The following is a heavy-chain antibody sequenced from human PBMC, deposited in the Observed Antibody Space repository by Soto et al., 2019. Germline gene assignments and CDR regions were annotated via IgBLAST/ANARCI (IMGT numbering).Heavy chain of an antibody. V-gene: IGHV1-46*01. D-gene: IGHD1-20*01. J-gene: IGHJ5*02. CDR3: ARGDKWNYGWFDP. CDR2: VNPSGGST. CDR1: GYTFSTYY. Sequence: QVQLVQSGAEVKKPEASVKVSCKASGYTFSTYYMHWVRQAPGQGLEWMGVVNPSGGSTTYAQKFQGRVTMTRDTSTITIYMEVSSLRSEDTAVYYCARGDKWNYGWFDPWGQGTLLTVSS.